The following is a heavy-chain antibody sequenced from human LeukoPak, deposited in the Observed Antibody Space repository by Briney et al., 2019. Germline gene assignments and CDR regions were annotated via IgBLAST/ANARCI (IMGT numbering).Heavy chain of an antibody. CDR2: ISAYNGNT. J-gene: IGHJ4*02. D-gene: IGHD5-12*01. Sequence: ASVKVSCKASGYTFTSYGISWVRQAPGQGLEWTGWISAYNGNTNYAQKLQGRVTMTTDTSTSTAYMELRSLRSDDTAVYYCARDFDIVATFPFDYWGQGTLVTVSS. V-gene: IGHV1-18*01. CDR1: GYTFTSYG. CDR3: ARDFDIVATFPFDY.